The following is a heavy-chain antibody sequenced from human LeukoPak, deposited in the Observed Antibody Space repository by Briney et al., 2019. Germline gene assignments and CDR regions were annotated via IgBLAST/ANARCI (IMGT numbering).Heavy chain of an antibody. V-gene: IGHV4-59*08. CDR3: ARHGTMVRTTRGFDP. CDR1: GGSISSYY. CDR2: IYYSGST. Sequence: SETLSLTCTVSGGSISSYYWSWIRQPPGKGLEWIGYIYYSGSTNYNPSLKSRVTISVDTSKNQFSLKLSSMTAADTAVYYCARHGTMVRTTRGFDPWGQGTLVTVSS. J-gene: IGHJ5*02. D-gene: IGHD3-10*01.